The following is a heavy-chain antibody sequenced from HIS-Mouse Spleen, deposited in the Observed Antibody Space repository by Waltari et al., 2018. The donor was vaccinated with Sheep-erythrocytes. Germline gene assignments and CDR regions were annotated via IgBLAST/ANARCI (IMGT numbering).Heavy chain of an antibody. D-gene: IGHD5-12*01. CDR1: GFTFSSYS. CDR2: NSSISSYR. V-gene: IGHV3-21*01. CDR3: ARAGYSGEYYVDY. Sequence: EVQLVESGGVLVKPGGSLRLSCAASGFTFSSYSMNWVRQVPGEGREWVASNSSISSYRYYADSVKGRFTISRDNAKNSLYLQMNSLRAEDTAVYYCARAGYSGEYYVDYWGQGTLVTVSS. J-gene: IGHJ4*02.